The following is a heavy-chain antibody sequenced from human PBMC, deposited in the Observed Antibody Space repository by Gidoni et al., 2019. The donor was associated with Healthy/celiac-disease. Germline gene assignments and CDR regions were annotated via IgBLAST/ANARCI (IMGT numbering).Heavy chain of an antibody. D-gene: IGHD4-17*01. CDR3: ARKHDYGDYYFDY. Sequence: KFQGRVTITRDPSARTAYMELSSLRSEDTAVYYCARKHDYGDYYFDYWGQGTLVPGSS. J-gene: IGHJ4*02. V-gene: IGHV1-3*01.